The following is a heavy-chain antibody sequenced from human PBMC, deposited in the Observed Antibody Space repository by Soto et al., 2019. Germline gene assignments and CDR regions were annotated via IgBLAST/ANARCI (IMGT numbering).Heavy chain of an antibody. D-gene: IGHD2-2*01. CDR1: GFTFSNAW. J-gene: IGHJ5*02. CDR3: TTDPFLSSYIVVVPAATSVSTGDWFDP. Sequence: GGSLRLSCAASGFTFSNAWMSWVRQAPGKGLEWVGRIKSKTDGGTTDYAAPVKGRFTISRDDSKNTLYLQMNSLKTEDTAVYYCTTDPFLSSYIVVVPAATSVSTGDWFDPWGQGTLVTVSS. CDR2: IKSKTDGGTT. V-gene: IGHV3-15*01.